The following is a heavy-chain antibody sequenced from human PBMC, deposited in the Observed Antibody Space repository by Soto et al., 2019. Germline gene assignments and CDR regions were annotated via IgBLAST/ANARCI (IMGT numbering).Heavy chain of an antibody. CDR3: ARRWGEGRVDY. D-gene: IGHD3-10*01. Sequence: QVQLQESGPGLVKPSGTLSLTCAVSGGSISSSNWWSWVRQPPGKGLEWIGEIYHSGNTNYNPSRKMRVTMAVDKSRNQYSMKLSSVTAADTAVYYCARRWGEGRVDYWGQGTLVTVSS. V-gene: IGHV4-4*02. J-gene: IGHJ4*02. CDR1: GGSISSSNW. CDR2: IYHSGNT.